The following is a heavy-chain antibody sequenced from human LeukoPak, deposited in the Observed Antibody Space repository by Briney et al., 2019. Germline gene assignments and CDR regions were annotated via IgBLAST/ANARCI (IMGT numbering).Heavy chain of an antibody. V-gene: IGHV1-2*02. CDR3: ARVGPDYYYYYMDV. CDR1: GYIFTDYY. J-gene: IGHJ6*03. Sequence: GASVKVSCKASGYIFTDYYMHWVRQAPGQGLAWMGWINLNSGVTNYAQKFQGRVTMTRDTSISTAYMELSRLRSDDTAVYYCARVGPDYYYYYMDVWGKGTTVTISS. D-gene: IGHD3-16*01. CDR2: INLNSGVT.